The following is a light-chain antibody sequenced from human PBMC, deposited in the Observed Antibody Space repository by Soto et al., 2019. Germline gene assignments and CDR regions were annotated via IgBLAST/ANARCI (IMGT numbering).Light chain of an antibody. CDR3: HQYDSIVQT. J-gene: IGKJ1*01. CDR2: DAS. V-gene: IGKV3-20*01. Sequence: EIVLPQSPGTLSLSPWERATLSFMASQSVINILLAWYQQKPGQPPRLLIYDASTRATATPERFSGSGSGTDFTLTISRLEPEDFAVYYCHQYDSIVQTFGQGGKVDIK. CDR1: QSVINIL.